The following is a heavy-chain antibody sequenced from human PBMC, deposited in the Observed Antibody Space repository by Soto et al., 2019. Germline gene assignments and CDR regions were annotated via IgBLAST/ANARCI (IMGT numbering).Heavy chain of an antibody. J-gene: IGHJ4*02. CDR1: GFTFSSYA. V-gene: IGHV3-23*01. D-gene: IGHD2-21*02. CDR2: ISGSGGST. Sequence: GGSLRLSCAASGFTFSSYAMSWVRQAPGKGLEWVSAISGSGGSTYYADSVKGRFTISSDNSKNTLYLQMNSLRAEDTAVYYCAKGADIVVVTAIPFYYFDYWGQGTLVTVSS. CDR3: AKGADIVVVTAIPFYYFDY.